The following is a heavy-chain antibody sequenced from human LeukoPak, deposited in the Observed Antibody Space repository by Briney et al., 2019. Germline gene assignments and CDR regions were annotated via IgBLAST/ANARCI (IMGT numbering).Heavy chain of an antibody. CDR1: GYTFTGYY. V-gene: IGHV1-2*02. CDR2: INPNSGGT. D-gene: IGHD3-22*01. J-gene: IGHJ4*02. Sequence: ASVKVSCKASGYTFTGYYMHWVRQAPGQGLEWMGWINPNSGGTNYAQKFQGRVTMTEDTSTDTAYMELSSLRSEDTAVYYCATGSHYYDSSGYYYWGQGTLVTVSS. CDR3: ATGSHYYDSSGYYY.